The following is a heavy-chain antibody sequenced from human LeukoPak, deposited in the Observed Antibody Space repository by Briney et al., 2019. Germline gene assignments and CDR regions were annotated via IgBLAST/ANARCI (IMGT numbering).Heavy chain of an antibody. D-gene: IGHD1-26*01. CDR3: AKVQWELLPGAFDI. Sequence: GGSLRLSCEASGLTFSSHWMHWVRQAPGKGLVWVSRITNDGSSTTYADSVKGRFTISRDNAKNSLYLQMNSLRAEDTALYDCAKVQWELLPGAFDIWGQGTMVTVSS. J-gene: IGHJ3*02. CDR1: GLTFSSHW. V-gene: IGHV3-74*01. CDR2: ITNDGSST.